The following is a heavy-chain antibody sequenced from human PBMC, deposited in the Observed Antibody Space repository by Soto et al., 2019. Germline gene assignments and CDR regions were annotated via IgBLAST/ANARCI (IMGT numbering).Heavy chain of an antibody. CDR1: GFTFSTYW. Sequence: EVQLVDSGGDLVQPGGSLRLSCAASGFTFSTYWMSWVRQAPGKGLEWVANIDPDGSQKYYVDSVKGRFTISRDNATNSLYLQMNSLRAEDTAVYYCARDMGPIGAYGYWGQGTLVTVSS. CDR2: IDPDGSQK. D-gene: IGHD3-16*01. V-gene: IGHV3-7*03. CDR3: ARDMGPIGAYGY. J-gene: IGHJ4*02.